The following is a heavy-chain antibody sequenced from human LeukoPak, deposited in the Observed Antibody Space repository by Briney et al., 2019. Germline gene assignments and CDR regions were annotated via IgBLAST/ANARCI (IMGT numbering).Heavy chain of an antibody. CDR2: ISGSDDSA. CDR3: AKKGSNVVVPAAIFDY. J-gene: IGHJ4*02. D-gene: IGHD2-2*01. Sequence: GGSLRLSCAASGFTFSSYAVSWVRQAPGKGLEWVSAISGSDDSAYYTDSVKGRFTISRDNAKNTLYLQMNSLRAEDTAVYYCAKKGSNVVVPAAIFDYWGQGTLVTVSS. V-gene: IGHV3-23*01. CDR1: GFTFSSYA.